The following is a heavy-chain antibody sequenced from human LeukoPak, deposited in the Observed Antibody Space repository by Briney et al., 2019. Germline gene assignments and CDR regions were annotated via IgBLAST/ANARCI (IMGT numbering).Heavy chain of an antibody. D-gene: IGHD1-26*01. CDR1: GFTFSSYA. Sequence: GGSLRLSCAASGFTFSSYAMSWVRQVPGKGLEWVSSISSSSSYIYYADSVKGRFTISRDNAKNSLYLQMNSLRAEDTAVYYCARVIRQYWELLADWGQGTLVTVSS. V-gene: IGHV3-21*01. J-gene: IGHJ4*02. CDR2: ISSSSSYI. CDR3: ARVIRQYWELLAD.